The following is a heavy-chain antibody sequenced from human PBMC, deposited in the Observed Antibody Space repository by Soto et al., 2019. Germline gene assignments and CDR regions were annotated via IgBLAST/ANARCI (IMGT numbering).Heavy chain of an antibody. D-gene: IGHD2-2*01. V-gene: IGHV4-34*01. CDR2: INNSGST. CDR1: DGSCSGDY. Sequence: SETPSLTFAVHDGSCSGDYWSWIRQPPGKGLEWIGEINNSGSTNYNPSLKSRVTISVDTSKNQFSLKLRTVTAADTPVYYCATDYCSSTSCYGYWGQGTLVTVSS. CDR3: ATDYCSSTSCYGY. J-gene: IGHJ4*02.